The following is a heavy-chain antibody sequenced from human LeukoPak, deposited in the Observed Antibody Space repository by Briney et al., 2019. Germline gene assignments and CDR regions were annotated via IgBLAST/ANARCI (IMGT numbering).Heavy chain of an antibody. CDR3: AKDPLYRAALGYFDY. Sequence: GRSLRLSCAASGFTFSSYGMHWVRQAPGKGLEWVAVIWYDGSNKYYADSVKGRFTISRDNSKNTLHLQMNSLRAEDTAVYYCAKDPLYRAALGYFDYWGQGTLVTVSS. V-gene: IGHV3-33*06. CDR1: GFTFSSYG. D-gene: IGHD6-6*01. J-gene: IGHJ4*02. CDR2: IWYDGSNK.